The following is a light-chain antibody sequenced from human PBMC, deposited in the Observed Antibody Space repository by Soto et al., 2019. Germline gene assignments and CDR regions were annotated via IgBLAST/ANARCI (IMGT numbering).Light chain of an antibody. Sequence: DIVLTQSPGTLSLSPGEGATLSCRASQSVSSSHLAWYQQKPGQAPRLVIYGASSRATGIPDRFSGSGSGTEFTITISRLEPEDFAVYYCQQYGGSPLYTFGQANPLEIK. CDR2: GAS. CDR1: QSVSSSH. CDR3: QQYGGSPLYT. J-gene: IGKJ2*01. V-gene: IGKV3-20*01.